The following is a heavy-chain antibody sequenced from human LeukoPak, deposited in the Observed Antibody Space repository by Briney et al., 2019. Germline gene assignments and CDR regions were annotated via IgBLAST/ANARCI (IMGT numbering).Heavy chain of an antibody. J-gene: IGHJ4*02. CDR3: ARDGNYYDSSGYYYYFDY. D-gene: IGHD3-22*01. Sequence: SQTLSLTCAISGDSVSSNSAAWNWLRQSPSRGLEWLGRTYYRSKWYNDYAVSVKSRITINPDTSKNQFSLQLNSVTPEDTAVYYCARDGNYYDSSGYYYYFDYWGQGTLVTVSS. CDR1: GDSVSSNSAA. CDR2: TYYRSKWYN. V-gene: IGHV6-1*01.